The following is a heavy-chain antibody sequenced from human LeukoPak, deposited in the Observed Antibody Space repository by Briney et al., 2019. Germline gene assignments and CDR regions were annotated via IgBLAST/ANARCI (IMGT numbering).Heavy chain of an antibody. CDR1: GFTFSSSA. D-gene: IGHD6-6*01. Sequence: QPGGSLRLSCAASGFTFSSSAMSWVRQVPGKGLEWVSGISASGGSTYYADSVRGRFTISRDNSKNTLYLQMNSLRAEDTAVYYCAKYTSSSVYYGMDVWGQGTTVTVSS. CDR3: AKYTSSSVYYGMDV. J-gene: IGHJ6*02. V-gene: IGHV3-23*01. CDR2: ISASGGST.